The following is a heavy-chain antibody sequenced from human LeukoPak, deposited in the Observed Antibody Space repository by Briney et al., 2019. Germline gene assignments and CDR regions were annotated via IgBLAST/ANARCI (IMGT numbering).Heavy chain of an antibody. V-gene: IGHV3-7*01. J-gene: IGHJ6*02. CDR2: IKQDGSEK. CDR1: GFTFSSYW. Sequence: PGGSLRLSCAASGFTFSSYWMSWVRQAPGKGLEWVANIKQDGSEKYYVDSVKGRFTISRDNAKNSLYLQMNSLRAEDTAVYYCARVGIAARYYGMDVWGQGTTVTVSS. CDR3: ARVGIAARYYGMDV. D-gene: IGHD6-6*01.